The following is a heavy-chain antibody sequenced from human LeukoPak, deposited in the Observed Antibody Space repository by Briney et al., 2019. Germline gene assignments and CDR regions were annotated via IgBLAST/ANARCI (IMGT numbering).Heavy chain of an antibody. CDR3: ARGHVPRD. Sequence: SETLSLTCAVYGGSFNDFYGSWIRQSPGQGLEWIGEISQSGRTNYNPSLRSRVTISIDTSKNQFSLKLNSVTAADTAVYYCARGHVPRDWGQGNLVIVSS. V-gene: IGHV4-34*01. CDR1: GGSFNDFY. J-gene: IGHJ4*02. CDR2: ISQSGRT. D-gene: IGHD3-10*01.